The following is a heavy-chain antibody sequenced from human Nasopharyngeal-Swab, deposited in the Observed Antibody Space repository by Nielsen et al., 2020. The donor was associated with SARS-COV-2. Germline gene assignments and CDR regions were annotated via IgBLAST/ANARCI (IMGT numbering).Heavy chain of an antibody. D-gene: IGHD3-16*01. J-gene: IGHJ4*02. CDR1: GFTFDDYA. V-gene: IGHV3-20*04. CDR3: ARRNRGGFDY. CDR2: INWNSGST. Sequence: GGSLRLSCAASGFTFDDYAMHWVRQAPGKGLDWVSGINWNSGSTGYADSVEGRFTISRDNAKNSMYVELNSVRVEDTALYYCARRNRGGFDYWGQGTLVTVSS.